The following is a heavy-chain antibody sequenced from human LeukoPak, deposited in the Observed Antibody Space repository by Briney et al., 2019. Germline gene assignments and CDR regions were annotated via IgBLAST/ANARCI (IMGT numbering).Heavy chain of an antibody. CDR2: IYYSGST. CDR1: GGSISSSSYY. Sequence: PSETLSLTCTVSGGSISSSSYYWGWIRQPPGKGLEWIGSIYYSGSTYYNPSLKSRVTISVDTSKNQFSLKLSSVTAADTAVYYCARVGTFRYYYDSSGYFWFDPWGQGTLVTVSS. CDR3: ARVGTFRYYYDSSGYFWFDP. D-gene: IGHD3-22*01. J-gene: IGHJ5*02. V-gene: IGHV4-39*07.